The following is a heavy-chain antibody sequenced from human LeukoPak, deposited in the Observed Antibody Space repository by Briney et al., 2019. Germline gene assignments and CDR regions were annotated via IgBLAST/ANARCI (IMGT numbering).Heavy chain of an antibody. Sequence: GGSLRLSCAASGFTFSSYAMSWVRQAPGNRLEWVSAISGSGGSTYYADSVKGRFTISRDNSKNTLYLQMNSLRAEDTAVYYCAKDRDTIIVNPNFDYWGQGTLVTVSS. CDR1: GFTFSSYA. J-gene: IGHJ4*02. CDR3: AKDRDTIIVNPNFDY. V-gene: IGHV3-23*01. CDR2: ISGSGGST. D-gene: IGHD3-22*01.